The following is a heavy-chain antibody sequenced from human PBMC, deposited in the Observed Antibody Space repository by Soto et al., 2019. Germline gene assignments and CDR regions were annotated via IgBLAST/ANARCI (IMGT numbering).Heavy chain of an antibody. CDR3: AKAPGSNYKVMDDY. Sequence: EVQLVESGGGLVQPGRSLRLSCAASGFTFDDYAMHWVRQAPGKGLEWVSGISWNSGSIGYADSVKGRFTISRDNAKNSLYLQMNSLRAEDTALYYCAKAPGSNYKVMDDYWGQGTLVTVSS. J-gene: IGHJ4*02. CDR1: GFTFDDYA. V-gene: IGHV3-9*01. D-gene: IGHD4-4*01. CDR2: ISWNSGSI.